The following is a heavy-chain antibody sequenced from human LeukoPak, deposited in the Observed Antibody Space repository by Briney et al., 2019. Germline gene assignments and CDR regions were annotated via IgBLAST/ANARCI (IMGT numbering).Heavy chain of an antibody. CDR1: GYTFTSYI. V-gene: IGHV1-18*01. CDR3: GRDRHIAAVVYYYSMDV. J-gene: IGHJ6*03. D-gene: IGHD6-13*01. Sequence: ASVKVSCKASGYTFTSYIISWVRQAPGQGLEGMGWINAYNGNTDYAQRVQGRVTITTDTSTSKAYMALRSQRSDDTAGYYCGRDRHIAAVVYYYSMDVWGKGTPVTVSS. CDR2: INAYNGNT.